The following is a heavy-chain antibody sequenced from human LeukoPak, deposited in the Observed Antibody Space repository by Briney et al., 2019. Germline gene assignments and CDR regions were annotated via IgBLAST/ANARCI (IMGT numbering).Heavy chain of an antibody. D-gene: IGHD6-6*01. Sequence: SSETLSLTCTISGGSISSGDYYWSWLRQPPGKGLEWIGYIFYSGSTYYNPSLESRVTLSVDTSKNQFSLKLNSMTAADTAVYYCASYAHIAARGGWFDPWGQGTLVTVSS. CDR3: ASYAHIAARGGWFDP. CDR2: IFYSGST. CDR1: GGSISSGDYY. J-gene: IGHJ5*02. V-gene: IGHV4-30-4*08.